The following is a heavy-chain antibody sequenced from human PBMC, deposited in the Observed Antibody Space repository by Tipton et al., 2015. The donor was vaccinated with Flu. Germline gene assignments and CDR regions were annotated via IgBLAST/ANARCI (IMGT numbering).Heavy chain of an antibody. D-gene: IGHD6-13*01. CDR2: ISSSSSYT. Sequence: SLRLSCAASGFTFSDYYMSWIRQAPGKGLEWVSYISSSSSYTNYADSVKGRFTISRDNAKNSLYLQMNSLRAEDTAVYYCASGGGDSSSWFDYWGQGTLVTVSS. CDR3: ASGGGDSSSWFDY. V-gene: IGHV3-11*06. CDR1: GFTFSDYY. J-gene: IGHJ4*02.